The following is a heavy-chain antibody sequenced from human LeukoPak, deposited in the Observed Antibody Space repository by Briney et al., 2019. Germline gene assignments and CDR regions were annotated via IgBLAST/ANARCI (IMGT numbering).Heavy chain of an antibody. CDR3: ARECCSGTSCYGYFDY. V-gene: IGHV3-7*01. Sequence: GGSLRLSCATSGFTFSSYWMSWVRRAPGKGLEWVANIKQDGSQIFYVDSVKGRFTISRDTAKNSLSLQMNSLRAEDTAVYYCARECCSGTSCYGYFDYWGQGTLATVSS. CDR2: IKQDGSQI. J-gene: IGHJ4*02. D-gene: IGHD2-2*01. CDR1: GFTFSSYW.